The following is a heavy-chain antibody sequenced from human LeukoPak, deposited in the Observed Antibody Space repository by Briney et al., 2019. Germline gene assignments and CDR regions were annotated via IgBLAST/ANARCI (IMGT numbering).Heavy chain of an antibody. CDR1: GGSISSGGYY. V-gene: IGHV4-31*03. CDR3: ARDRRYCSGGSCYSTSPSKDYYYYYGMDV. J-gene: IGHJ6*02. CDR2: IYYSGST. D-gene: IGHD2-15*01. Sequence: SETLSLTCTVSGGSISSGGYYWSWIRQHPGKGLKWIGYIYYSGSTYYNPSLKSRVTISVDTSKNQFSLKLSSVTAADTAVYYCARDRRYCSGGSCYSTSPSKDYYYYYGMDVWGQGTTVTVSS.